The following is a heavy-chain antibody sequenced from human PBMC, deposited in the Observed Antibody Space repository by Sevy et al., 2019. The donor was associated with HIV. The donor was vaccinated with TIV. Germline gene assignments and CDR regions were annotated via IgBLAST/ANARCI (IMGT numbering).Heavy chain of an antibody. CDR2: ISYDGSNK. J-gene: IGHJ6*02. Sequence: GGSLRLSCAASGFTFSSYAMHWVRQAPGKGLEWVAVISYDGSNKYYADSVKGRFTISRDNSKNTLYLQMNSLRAEDTAGYYCARGERYDFWSGYYPSGKVYPGLYYYYGMDVWGQGTTVTVSS. V-gene: IGHV3-30-3*01. CDR3: ARGERYDFWSGYYPSGKVYPGLYYYYGMDV. D-gene: IGHD3-3*01. CDR1: GFTFSSYA.